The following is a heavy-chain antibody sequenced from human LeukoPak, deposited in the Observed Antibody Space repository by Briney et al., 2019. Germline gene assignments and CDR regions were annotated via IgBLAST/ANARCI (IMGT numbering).Heavy chain of an antibody. CDR3: ARAFTDYYDSSGYPFDY. Sequence: ASVKVSCKASGYTFTGHYIHWVRQAPGQGLEWMGWINPNSGGTNYAQKFQGRVTMTRDTSISTAYMELCRLRSDDTAVYYCARAFTDYYDSSGYPFDYWGQGTLVTVSS. CDR2: INPNSGGT. J-gene: IGHJ4*02. CDR1: GYTFTGHY. V-gene: IGHV1-2*02. D-gene: IGHD3-22*01.